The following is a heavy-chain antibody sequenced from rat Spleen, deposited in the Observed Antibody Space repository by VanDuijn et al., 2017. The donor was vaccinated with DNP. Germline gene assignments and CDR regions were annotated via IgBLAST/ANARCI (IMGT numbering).Heavy chain of an antibody. V-gene: IGHV5-25*01. CDR1: GFTFSNSD. CDR3: ATRGDGYDNWFAY. J-gene: IGHJ3*01. Sequence: EVQLVKSGGGLVQPGRSMKLSCAASGFTFSNSDMAWVRQAPTKGLEWVASISTSGGITYYRDSVKGRFTISRDNAKSTLYLQMDSLRSEDTATYYCATRGDGYDNWFAYWGQGTLVTVSS. D-gene: IGHD1-4*01. CDR2: ISTSGGIT.